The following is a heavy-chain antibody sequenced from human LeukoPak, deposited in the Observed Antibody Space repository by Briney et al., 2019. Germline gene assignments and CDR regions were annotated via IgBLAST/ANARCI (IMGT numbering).Heavy chain of an antibody. D-gene: IGHD6-6*01. CDR1: GGSFSGYY. Sequence: SETLSLTCAVYGGSFSGYYWSWIRQPPGKGLEWIGEINHSGSTNYNPSLKSRVTISVDTSKSQFSLKLSSVTAADTAVYYCARIRIAAAGFDYWGQGTLVTVSS. CDR2: INHSGST. V-gene: IGHV4-34*01. CDR3: ARIRIAAAGFDY. J-gene: IGHJ4*02.